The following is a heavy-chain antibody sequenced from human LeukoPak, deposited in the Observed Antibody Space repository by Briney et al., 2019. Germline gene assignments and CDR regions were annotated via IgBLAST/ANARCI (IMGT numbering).Heavy chain of an antibody. V-gene: IGHV3-30*03. CDR1: EFTFSNYG. Sequence: GGSLRLSCAAAEFTFSNYGMHWVRQAPGKGLEWVAVILYDGSKEYYADSVKGRFTISRDNSKNTLYLQMNSLRIEDTAVYYCARETSGNYYGSFDIWGQGTMVTVSS. CDR3: ARETSGNYYGSFDI. J-gene: IGHJ3*02. CDR2: ILYDGSKE. D-gene: IGHD1-26*01.